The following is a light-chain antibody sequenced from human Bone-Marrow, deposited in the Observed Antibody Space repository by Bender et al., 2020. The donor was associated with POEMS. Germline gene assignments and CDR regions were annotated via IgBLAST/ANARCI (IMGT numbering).Light chain of an antibody. CDR3: QSYDNSLGGWV. V-gene: IGLV1-44*01. CDR2: SDN. CDR1: RSNIGTNA. Sequence: QSVLTQPPSVSGTPGQRVTMSCYGSRSNIGTNAVDWYRQLPGTAPKLLIYSDNLRPSGVPDRFSGSKSGTSASLAITGLQAEDEGDYYCQSYDNSLGGWVFGGGTKLTVL. J-gene: IGLJ3*02.